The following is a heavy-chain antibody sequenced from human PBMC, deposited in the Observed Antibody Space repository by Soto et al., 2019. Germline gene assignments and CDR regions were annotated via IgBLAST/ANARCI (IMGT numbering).Heavy chain of an antibody. Sequence: ASVKVSCKASGYTFTSYDMHWVRQAPGQGLEWMGIINPSGGSTSYAQKFQGRVTMTRDTSTSTVYMELSSLRSEDTAVYYCARVPGYYDSSGYYYYYGMDVWGQGTTVTVSS. D-gene: IGHD3-22*01. J-gene: IGHJ6*02. CDR2: INPSGGST. CDR3: ARVPGYYDSSGYYYYYGMDV. CDR1: GYTFTSYD. V-gene: IGHV1-46*01.